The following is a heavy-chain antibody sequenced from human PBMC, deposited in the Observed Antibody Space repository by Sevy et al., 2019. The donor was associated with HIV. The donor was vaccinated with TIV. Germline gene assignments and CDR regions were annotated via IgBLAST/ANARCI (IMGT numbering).Heavy chain of an antibody. CDR3: ARGLLWSNAFDI. Sequence: ASVKVSCKASGYTFTSYAMHWVRQAPGQRLEWMGWINAGNGNTKYSQRFQGRVTITRDTSASTAYMELSSLRSEDTAVYYCARGLLWSNAFDIWCQGTMVTVSS. J-gene: IGHJ3*02. V-gene: IGHV1-3*01. D-gene: IGHD5-18*01. CDR2: INAGNGNT. CDR1: GYTFTSYA.